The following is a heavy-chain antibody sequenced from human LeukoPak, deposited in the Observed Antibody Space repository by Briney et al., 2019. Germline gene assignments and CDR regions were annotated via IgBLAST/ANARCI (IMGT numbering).Heavy chain of an antibody. CDR1: GFTFSSYA. Sequence: GGSLRLSCSASGFTFSSYAMHWVRQAPGKGLEYVSAISSNGGSTYYADSVKGRFTISRDNSKNTLYLQMNSLRDEDTAVYYCARRLGGANSFDYWGQGTLVTVPS. CDR3: ARRLGGANSFDY. J-gene: IGHJ4*02. D-gene: IGHD1-26*01. CDR2: ISSNGGST. V-gene: IGHV3-64*04.